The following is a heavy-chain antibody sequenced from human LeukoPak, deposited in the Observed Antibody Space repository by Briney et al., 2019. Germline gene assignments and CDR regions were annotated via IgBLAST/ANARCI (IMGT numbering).Heavy chain of an antibody. D-gene: IGHD4-17*01. CDR1: GGTFSSYA. CDR3: ARGFNRVNYGDYICYY. V-gene: IGHV1-69*13. J-gene: IGHJ4*02. CDR2: IIPIFGTA. Sequence: ASVKVSCKASGGTFSSYAISWVRQAPGQGLEWMGGIIPIFGTANYAQKFQGRVTITADESTSTAYMELSSLRSEDTAVYYCARGFNRVNYGDYICYYWGQGTLVTVSS.